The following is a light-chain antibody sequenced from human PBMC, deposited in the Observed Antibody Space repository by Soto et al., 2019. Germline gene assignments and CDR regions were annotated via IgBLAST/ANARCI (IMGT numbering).Light chain of an antibody. J-gene: IGKJ4*01. V-gene: IGKV1-5*03. CDR2: KAS. CDR3: QQYEAYPLT. CDR1: QNINTW. Sequence: DIQMTQSPSTLSASVGDRVTITCRASQNINTWLAWSQQKPGKAPYLLIYKASNLHSGVPSRFLGSAYGTDFTLTISSLQPDDIETYYCQQYEAYPLTYGGGTKVEI.